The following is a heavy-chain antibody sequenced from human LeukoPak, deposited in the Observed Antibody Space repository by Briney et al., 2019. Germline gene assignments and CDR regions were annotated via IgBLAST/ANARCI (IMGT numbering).Heavy chain of an antibody. CDR1: GFTFSSYA. J-gene: IGHJ4*02. CDR3: AKSSGSFYNEFDY. V-gene: IGHV3-23*01. Sequence: GGSLRLSCAASGFTFSSYAMTWVRQAPGKGLEWVSTISGSGGSTYYADSVKGRFTISRDNSNNTLYLQMNSLRAEDTAVYYCAKSSGSFYNEFDYWGQGTLATVSS. CDR2: ISGSGGST. D-gene: IGHD3-10*01.